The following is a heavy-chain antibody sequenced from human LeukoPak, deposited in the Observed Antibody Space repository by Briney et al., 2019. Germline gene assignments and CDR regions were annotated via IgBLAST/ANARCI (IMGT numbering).Heavy chain of an antibody. CDR1: GYTFTGYY. Sequence: ASVKVSCKASGYTFTGYYMHWVRQAPGQGLEWMGWINPNSGGTNYAQKFQGRVTMARDTSISTAYMELSRLRSDDTAVYYCARDRDYGSGIFDYWGQGTLVTVSS. CDR3: ARDRDYGSGIFDY. J-gene: IGHJ4*02. V-gene: IGHV1-2*02. D-gene: IGHD3-10*01. CDR2: INPNSGGT.